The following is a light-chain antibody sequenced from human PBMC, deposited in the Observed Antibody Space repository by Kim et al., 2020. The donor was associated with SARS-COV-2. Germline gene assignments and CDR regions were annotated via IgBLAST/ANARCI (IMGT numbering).Light chain of an antibody. CDR2: GAS. J-gene: IGKJ2*01. CDR1: QSVSSN. CDR3: QQYNNWPLYT. V-gene: IGKV3-15*01. Sequence: EIVMTQSPATLSVSPGERATLSCRASQSVSSNLAWYQQRPGKAPRLLIYGASTRATGIPARFSGSGSGTEFTLTISSLQSEDFAVYYCQQYNNWPLYTFGQGTKLEI.